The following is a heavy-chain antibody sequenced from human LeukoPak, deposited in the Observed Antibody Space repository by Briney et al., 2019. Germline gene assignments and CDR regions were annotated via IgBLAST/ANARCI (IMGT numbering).Heavy chain of an antibody. CDR3: ARNVSAGYFDY. D-gene: IGHD2-8*01. CDR2: VYYSGST. V-gene: IGHV4-39*01. CDR1: GGSMTGTTYY. Sequence: SETLSLSCSVSGGSMTGTTYYWAWIRQPPGKGLEWIGSVYYSGSTFYSPSLKSRVTISVDTSKNQFSLRLSSVTAADTAVYYCARNVSAGYFDYWGHGTLVTVSS. J-gene: IGHJ4*01.